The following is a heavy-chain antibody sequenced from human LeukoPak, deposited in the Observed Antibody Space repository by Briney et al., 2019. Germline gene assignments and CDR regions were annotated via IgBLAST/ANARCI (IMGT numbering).Heavy chain of an antibody. V-gene: IGHV3-23*01. CDR2: ISDSGTST. CDR3: AKERSYYGSGYDAFDI. D-gene: IGHD3-10*01. CDR1: GFTFSNYA. J-gene: IGHJ3*02. Sequence: GGSLRLSCAASGFTFSNYAMSWVRQAPGKGLEWVSGISDSGTSTYYADSVKGRFTISRDNSKNTLYLQMNSLRAEDTAVYYCAKERSYYGSGYDAFDIWGQGTKVTVSS.